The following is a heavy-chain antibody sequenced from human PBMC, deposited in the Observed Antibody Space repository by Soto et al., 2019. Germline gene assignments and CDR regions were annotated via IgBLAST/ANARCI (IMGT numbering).Heavy chain of an antibody. CDR3: AKDTSRHPAAKSPRTFDY. CDR2: ISGSGESS. J-gene: IGHJ4*02. D-gene: IGHD2-15*01. Sequence: GGSLRLSCEASGFAFNNFAMTWVRQAPGKGLEWVSHISGSGESSFYADSVKGRFTISRDTSKKTLFLQMNSLRADDTAVYCCAKDTSRHPAAKSPRTFDYCGRGTLATVSS. V-gene: IGHV3-23*01. CDR1: GFAFNNFA.